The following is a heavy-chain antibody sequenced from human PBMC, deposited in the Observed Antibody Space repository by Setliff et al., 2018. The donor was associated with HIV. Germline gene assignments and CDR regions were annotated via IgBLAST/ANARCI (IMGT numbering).Heavy chain of an antibody. D-gene: IGHD1-26*01. CDR3: ARVLVGATMTYFDL. CDR2: IYHSGST. V-gene: IGHV4-38-2*01. Sequence: PSETLSLTCAVSGYSISSGYYWGWIRQPPGKGLEWIGSIYHSGSTYYNPSLKSRVTISVDTSKNQFSLKLASVTAADTAFYYCARVLVGATMTYFDLWGRGTLVTVSS. CDR1: GYSISSGYY. J-gene: IGHJ2*01.